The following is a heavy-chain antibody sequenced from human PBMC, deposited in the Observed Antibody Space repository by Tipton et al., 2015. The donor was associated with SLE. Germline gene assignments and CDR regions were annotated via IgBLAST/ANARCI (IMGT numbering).Heavy chain of an antibody. Sequence: LRLSCTVSGGSISSYYWNWIRQPAGKGLEWIGRIYSSGNTNYNPSLKSRVTMSVDTSKNQFSLKLSSVTAADTAFYYCAREDNSWDRDAFDIWGQGTMVTVSS. CDR1: GGSISSYY. D-gene: IGHD1-26*01. CDR3: AREDNSWDRDAFDI. J-gene: IGHJ3*02. CDR2: IYSSGNT. V-gene: IGHV4-4*07.